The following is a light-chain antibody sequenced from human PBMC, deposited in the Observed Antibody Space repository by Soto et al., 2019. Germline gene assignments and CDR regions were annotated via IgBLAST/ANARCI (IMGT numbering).Light chain of an antibody. V-gene: IGLV2-23*01. J-gene: IGLJ2*01. CDR1: SSDVGGYDL. Sequence: QSVLPQPASVSGSPGQSITISCTGTSSDVGGYDLVSWHQQHPGKAPKLMIYEGSNRPSGVSHRFSGSKSGNTASLTISGLQAEDEADYYCCSYAGYTTLVFGGGTKVTVL. CDR3: CSYAGYTTLV. CDR2: EGS.